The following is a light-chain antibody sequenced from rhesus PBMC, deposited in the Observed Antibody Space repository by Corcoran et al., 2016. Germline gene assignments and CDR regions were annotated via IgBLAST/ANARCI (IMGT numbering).Light chain of an antibody. CDR3: HQGSSIPFT. CDR2: VAS. CDR1: QGISNA. V-gene: IGKV1-33*02. Sequence: DIQMSQSPSSLSASVGDKVTITCRASQGISNALAWYQKKPGKAPELLVYVASTLESGVPSRFSGSRSGTAFTLTLSSLQPDDFATYYCHQGSSIPFTFGPGAKLDIK. J-gene: IGKJ3*01.